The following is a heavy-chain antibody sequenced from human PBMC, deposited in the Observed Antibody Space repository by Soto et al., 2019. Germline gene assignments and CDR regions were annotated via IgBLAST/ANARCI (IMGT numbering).Heavy chain of an antibody. CDR3: ARDRIAVAGTDHWFDP. CDR1: GDSISGSRHF. J-gene: IGHJ5*02. D-gene: IGHD6-19*01. Sequence: SETLSLTCSVSGDSISGSRHFWGWVRQPPGQGLEWIGSIYSSGTTYHNPSLKSRVTISVDASDNQFSLKLSSVTDADTAVYYCARDRIAVAGTDHWFDPWGQGTLVTVSS. CDR2: IYSSGTT. V-gene: IGHV4-39*02.